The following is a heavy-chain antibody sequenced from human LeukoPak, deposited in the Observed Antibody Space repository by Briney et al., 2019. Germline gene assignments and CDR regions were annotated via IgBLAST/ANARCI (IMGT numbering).Heavy chain of an antibody. CDR3: VRWYATGYGMDV. Sequence: GGSLRLSCAASGFTFSSCSMNWVRQAPGKGLEWVSSISSGSSYISYADSVKGRFTISRDNANTSLYLQMNSLTAEDTAVYYCVRWYATGYGMDVWGQGTTVTVSS. J-gene: IGHJ6*02. V-gene: IGHV3-21*01. CDR2: ISSGSSYI. D-gene: IGHD6-13*01. CDR1: GFTFSSCS.